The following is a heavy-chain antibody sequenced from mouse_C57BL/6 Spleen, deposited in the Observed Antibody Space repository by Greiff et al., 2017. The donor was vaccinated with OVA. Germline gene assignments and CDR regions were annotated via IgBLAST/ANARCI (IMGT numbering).Heavy chain of an antibody. CDR2: IYPGSGNT. D-gene: IGHD2-4*01. CDR3: AREDDYDGRVYYFDY. CDR1: GYTFTDYY. J-gene: IGHJ2*01. V-gene: IGHV1-76*01. Sequence: QVQLQQSGAELVRPGASVKLSCKASGYTFTDYYINWVKQRPGQGLEWIARIYPGSGNTYYNEKFKGKATLTAEKSSSTAYMQLSSLTSEDSAVYFCAREDDYDGRVYYFDYWGQGTTLTVSS.